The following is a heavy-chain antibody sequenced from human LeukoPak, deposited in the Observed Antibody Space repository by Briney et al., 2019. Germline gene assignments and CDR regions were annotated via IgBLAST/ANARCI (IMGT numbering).Heavy chain of an antibody. J-gene: IGHJ4*02. D-gene: IGHD1-26*01. CDR3: ARVGATIENY. V-gene: IGHV1-2*02. Sequence: EASVKVSCKASGYTFTMYGITWVRQAPGQGLEWMGWINPNSGGTNYAQKFQGRVTMTRDTSISTAYMELSRQRSDDTAVYYCARVGATIENYWGQGTLVTVSS. CDR2: INPNSGGT. CDR1: GYTFTMYG.